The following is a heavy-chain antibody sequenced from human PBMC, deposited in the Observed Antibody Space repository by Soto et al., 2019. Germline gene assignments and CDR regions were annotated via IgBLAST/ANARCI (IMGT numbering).Heavy chain of an antibody. J-gene: IGHJ5*02. CDR3: AAAPGRNWFDP. CDR1: GGSISSYY. Sequence: SATLSLTCTVSGGSISSYYWSWIRQPPGKGLEWIGYIYYSGSTNYNPSLKSRVTISVDTSKNQFSLKLSSVTAADTAVYYCAAAPGRNWFDPWGQGTLVTVSS. CDR2: IYYSGST. V-gene: IGHV4-59*01.